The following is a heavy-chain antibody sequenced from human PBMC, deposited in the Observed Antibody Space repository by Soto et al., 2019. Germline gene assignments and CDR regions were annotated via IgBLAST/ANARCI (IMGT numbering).Heavy chain of an antibody. V-gene: IGHV3-23*01. CDR1: GFTFSSDA. Sequence: GGSLRLSCAASGFTFSSDAMSWVRQAPGKGLEWVSAISATGDRTYYADSVKGRFTISRDNSKNTLYLQMNSLRAKDTAVYYCAKPDYYFDSWGQGTLVTVSS. CDR2: ISATGDRT. CDR3: AKPDYYFDS. J-gene: IGHJ4*02.